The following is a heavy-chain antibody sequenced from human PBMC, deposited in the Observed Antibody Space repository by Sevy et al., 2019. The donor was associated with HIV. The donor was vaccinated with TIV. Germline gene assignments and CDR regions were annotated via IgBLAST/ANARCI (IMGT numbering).Heavy chain of an antibody. D-gene: IGHD3-10*01. Sequence: ASVKVSCKVSGYTLIELSMHWVRQAPGKGLEWMGGFDPEDGETIYARKFQGRVTMTEDTSTDKAYMELSSLRSEDTAVYFCATGIPPNYFASGNSQTFHYWGQGTLVTVSS. V-gene: IGHV1-24*01. CDR1: GYTLIELS. CDR2: FDPEDGET. J-gene: IGHJ4*02. CDR3: ATGIPPNYFASGNSQTFHY.